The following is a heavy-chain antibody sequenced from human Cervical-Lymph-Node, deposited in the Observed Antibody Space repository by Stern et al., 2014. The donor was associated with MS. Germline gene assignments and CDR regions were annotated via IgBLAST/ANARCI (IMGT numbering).Heavy chain of an antibody. J-gene: IGHJ4*02. D-gene: IGHD2-8*02. V-gene: IGHV4-39*01. Sequence: QLQLQESGPGLVKHSETLSLTCAVSGDSISSYTHYWAWIRQPPGKGLEWIGSVYYSGSPYYTPSLKSPATISVDTSKNHFSLGLNSVPAADTAVYYCAKHACTGAACPFDLWGQGTLVTVSS. CDR3: AKHACTGAACPFDL. CDR2: VYYSGSP. CDR1: GDSISSYTHY.